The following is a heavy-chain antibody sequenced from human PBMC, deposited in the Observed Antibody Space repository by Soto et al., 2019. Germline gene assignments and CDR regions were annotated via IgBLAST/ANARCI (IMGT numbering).Heavy chain of an antibody. CDR1: GGTFSSYA. V-gene: IGHV1-69*12. CDR3: AGDSPEGRRRELLSPGWFDP. J-gene: IGHJ5*02. D-gene: IGHD2-2*01. Sequence: QVQLVQSGAEVKKPGSSVKVSCKASGGTFSSYAISWVRQAPGQGLEWMGGIIPIFGTANYAQKFQGRDTITADESTSTAYLGLGRLGSEDTAVYYCAGDSPEGRRRELLSPGWFDPWGQGTLVTVSS. CDR2: IIPIFGTA.